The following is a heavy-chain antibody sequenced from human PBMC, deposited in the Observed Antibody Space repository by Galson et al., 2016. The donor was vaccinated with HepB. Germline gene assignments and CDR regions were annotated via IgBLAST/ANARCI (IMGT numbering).Heavy chain of an antibody. D-gene: IGHD2-2*01. J-gene: IGHJ4*02. CDR3: ARDGGKSRGIRYQLLPFDY. CDR2: ISAYNGNT. V-gene: IGHV1-18*01. Sequence: SVKVSCKASGYTFTSYGISWVRQAPGQGLEWMGWISAYNGNTNYAQKLQGRVTMTTDTSTSTAYMELRRLRSDDTAVYYCARDGGKSRGIRYQLLPFDYWGQGTLVTVSS. CDR1: GYTFTSYG.